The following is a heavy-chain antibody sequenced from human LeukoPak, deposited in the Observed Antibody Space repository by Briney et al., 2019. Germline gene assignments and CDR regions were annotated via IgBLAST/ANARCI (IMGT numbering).Heavy chain of an antibody. CDR2: IYSSGST. CDR3: ARARVLEYYGSGSYYGRYYYYGMDV. Sequence: GGSLRLSCAGSGFTATTNYMSWVRQAPGKGLEWVSVIYSSGSTSYADSVKGRFTISRDSSKNTLYLQMNSLRAEDAAVYYCARARVLEYYGSGSYYGRYYYYGMDVWGQGTTVTVSS. D-gene: IGHD3-10*01. V-gene: IGHV3-53*01. J-gene: IGHJ6*02. CDR1: GFTATTNY.